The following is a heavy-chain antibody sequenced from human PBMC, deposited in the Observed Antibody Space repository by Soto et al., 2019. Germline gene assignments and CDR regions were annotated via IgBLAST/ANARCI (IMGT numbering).Heavy chain of an antibody. D-gene: IGHD5-12*01. V-gene: IGHV3-23*01. J-gene: IGHJ6*02. CDR1: GFTFSNYA. CDR2: ITGSGGST. Sequence: GGSLRLSCAASGFTFSNYAMTWARQAPGKGLEWVSAITGSGGSTYYADSVKGRFTISRDNSKNTLYLQMSSLRAEDTAVYYCVKDPGATPRGMDVWGQGTTVTVSS. CDR3: VKDPGATPRGMDV.